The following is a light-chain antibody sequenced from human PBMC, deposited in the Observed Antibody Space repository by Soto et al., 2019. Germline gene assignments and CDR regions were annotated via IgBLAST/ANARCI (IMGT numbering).Light chain of an antibody. CDR2: TVS. J-gene: IGKJ5*01. V-gene: IGKV2-30*01. Sequence: DVVMTQSPLSLPVTLGQPASISCRSSQSLVYSDGNTYLNWFQQRPGQPPRRLIFTVSNRDSGVPDRLSGSGSGTDFTLKISRVEAEDVGVYYCMQGTHWPLTFGQGTRLEIK. CDR3: MQGTHWPLT. CDR1: QSLVYSDGNTY.